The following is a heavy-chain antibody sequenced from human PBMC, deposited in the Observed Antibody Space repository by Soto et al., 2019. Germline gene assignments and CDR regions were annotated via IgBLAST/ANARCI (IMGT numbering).Heavy chain of an antibody. CDR2: ISAYNGNT. D-gene: IGHD3-22*01. Sequence: ASVKVSCKASGYTFTSYGISWVRQAPGQGLEWMGWISAYNGNTNYAQKLQGRVTMTTDTSTSTAYMELRSLRSGDTAVYYCARVKGSGYHNWFDSWGQGTLVTVSS. CDR3: ARVKGSGYHNWFDS. J-gene: IGHJ5*01. V-gene: IGHV1-18*01. CDR1: GYTFTSYG.